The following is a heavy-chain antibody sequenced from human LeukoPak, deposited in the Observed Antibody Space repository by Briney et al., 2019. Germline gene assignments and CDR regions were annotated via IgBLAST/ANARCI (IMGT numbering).Heavy chain of an antibody. V-gene: IGHV4-34*01. D-gene: IGHD6-19*01. CDR2: VNHSGST. J-gene: IGHJ4*02. Sequence: PSETLSLTCAVYGGSFSGYYWSWIRQPPGKGLEWIGEVNHSGSTNYNPSLKSRVTISVDTSKNQFSLKLSSVTAADTAVYYCARASGWYKYWGQGTLVTVSS. CDR3: ARASGWYKY. CDR1: GGSFSGYY.